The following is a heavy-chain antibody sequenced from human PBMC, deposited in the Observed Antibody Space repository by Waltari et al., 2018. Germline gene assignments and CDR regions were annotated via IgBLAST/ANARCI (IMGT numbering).Heavy chain of an antibody. CDR2: RTPHSGAT. Sequence: QAHLVLSGAELQPPGASVRVCCEAGGYTFNAFYIHWVRQAPGQGPEWLGWRTPHSGATTYARQFQRRVTLTTDRSIDTAYMELNSLKSDATAMYYCAREGDYGSYFEFGGQGTLVTVSS. J-gene: IGHJ4*02. V-gene: IGHV1-2*02. CDR1: GYTFNAFY. D-gene: IGHD4-17*01. CDR3: AREGDYGSYFEF.